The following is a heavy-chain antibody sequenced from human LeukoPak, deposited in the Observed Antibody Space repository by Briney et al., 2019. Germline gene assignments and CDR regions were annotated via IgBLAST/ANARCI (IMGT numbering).Heavy chain of an antibody. D-gene: IGHD4-11*01. Sequence: ASVKVSCKATGYTFTGYYMHWVRQAPGQGLEWMGWINPNSGGTNYAQKFQGRVTMTRDTSISTAYMELSRLRSDDTAVYYCARGPRRTTSGYCFDPWGQGTLVTVSS. CDR1: GYTFTGYY. V-gene: IGHV1-2*02. CDR3: ARGPRRTTSGYCFDP. J-gene: IGHJ5*02. CDR2: INPNSGGT.